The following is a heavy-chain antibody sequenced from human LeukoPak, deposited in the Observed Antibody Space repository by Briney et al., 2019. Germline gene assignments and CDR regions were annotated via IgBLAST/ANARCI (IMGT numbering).Heavy chain of an antibody. V-gene: IGHV3-7*03. CDR2: IKPDGGEK. CDR3: AKGVVVAPDVTPFDY. CDR1: GFTFSSYW. D-gene: IGHD2-2*01. Sequence: GGSLRLSCAASGFTFSSYWMTWVRQAPGKGLEWVASIKPDGGEKFSVDSVKGRFTISRDNARNSLDLQMNSLRAEDTAVYYCAKGVVVAPDVTPFDYWGQGTLVTVSS. J-gene: IGHJ4*02.